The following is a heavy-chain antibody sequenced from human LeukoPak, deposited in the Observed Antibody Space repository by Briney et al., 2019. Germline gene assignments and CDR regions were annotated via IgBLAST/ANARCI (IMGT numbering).Heavy chain of an antibody. CDR2: IDRTGNR. V-gene: IGHV4-38-2*01. CDR1: GYSISSGYY. D-gene: IGHD3-10*01. J-gene: IGHJ6*03. Sequence: SETLSLTCAVSGYSISSGYYWGWIRQPPGKGLEWIARIDRTGNRYYNPPLKSRVTISVDTSKNQLSLKLTSLTTADTAIYYCARVDNYYGLGSFGASHYYYMDVWGKGTTVTVSS. CDR3: ARVDNYYGLGSFGASHYYYMDV.